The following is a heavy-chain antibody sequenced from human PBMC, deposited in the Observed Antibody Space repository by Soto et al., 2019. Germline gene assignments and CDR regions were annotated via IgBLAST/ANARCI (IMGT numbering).Heavy chain of an antibody. V-gene: IGHV4-31*03. D-gene: IGHD2-2*01. CDR2: ISYSGTT. Sequence: SLTCTVSGNSIATGAYYWSWIRQHPGKGLEWIGYISYSGTTYYNPSLKSRFTISLDMSQNQFSLILTAVTAADTAVYYCARVGRSTKPLGDFDIWGPGTMATVSS. J-gene: IGHJ3*02. CDR1: GNSIATGAYY. CDR3: ARVGRSTKPLGDFDI.